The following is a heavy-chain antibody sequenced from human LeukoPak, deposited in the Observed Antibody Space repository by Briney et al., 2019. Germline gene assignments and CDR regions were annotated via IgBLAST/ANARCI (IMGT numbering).Heavy chain of an antibody. J-gene: IGHJ4*02. CDR3: ALLGGNYYGSGSYYNVIDY. CDR2: IYYSGST. D-gene: IGHD3-10*01. Sequence: PSETLSLTCTVSGGSISSGDYYWSWLRQPAGQGLEWIVYIYYSGSTYYNPSLKSRVTISVDTSKNQFSLKLSSVTAADTAVYYCALLGGNYYGSGSYYNVIDYWGQGTLVTVSS. CDR1: GGSISSGDYY. V-gene: IGHV4-30-4*01.